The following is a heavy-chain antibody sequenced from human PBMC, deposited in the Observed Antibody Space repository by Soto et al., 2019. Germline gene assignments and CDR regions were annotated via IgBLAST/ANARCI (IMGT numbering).Heavy chain of an antibody. D-gene: IGHD1-26*01. CDR3: ARDLLARELRSNWFDP. Sequence: GGSLRLSCAASGFTFSSYAMHWVRQAPGKGLEWVAVISYDGSNKYYADSVKGRFTISRDNSKNTLYLQMNSLRAEDTAVYYCARDLLARELRSNWFDPWGQGTLVTVSS. CDR2: ISYDGSNK. J-gene: IGHJ5*02. V-gene: IGHV3-30*04. CDR1: GFTFSSYA.